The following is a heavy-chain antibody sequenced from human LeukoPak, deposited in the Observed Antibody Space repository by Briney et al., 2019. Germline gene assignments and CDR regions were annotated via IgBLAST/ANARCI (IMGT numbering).Heavy chain of an antibody. J-gene: IGHJ4*02. V-gene: IGHV1-69*04. Sequence: GASVKVSCKASGGTFSSYAISWVRQAPGQGLEWMGRIIPILGIANYAQKFPGRVTITADKSTSTAYMELSSLRSEDTAVYYCASLGYSGSYFSFDYWGQGTLVTVSS. CDR2: IIPILGIA. CDR3: ASLGYSGSYFSFDY. CDR1: GGTFSSYA. D-gene: IGHD1-26*01.